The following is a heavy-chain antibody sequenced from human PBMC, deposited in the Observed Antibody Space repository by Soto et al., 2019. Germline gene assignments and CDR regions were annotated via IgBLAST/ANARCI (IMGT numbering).Heavy chain of an antibody. CDR2: IYYSGST. CDR1: GGSISSYY. CDR3: ARALVGATGGFDY. V-gene: IGHV4-59*01. D-gene: IGHD1-26*01. J-gene: IGHJ4*02. Sequence: SETLSLTCTVSGGSISSYYWSWIRQPPGKGLEWIGYIYYSGSTNYNPSLKSRVTISVDTSKNQFSLKLSSVTAADTAVYYCARALVGATGGFDYWGQGTLVTVS.